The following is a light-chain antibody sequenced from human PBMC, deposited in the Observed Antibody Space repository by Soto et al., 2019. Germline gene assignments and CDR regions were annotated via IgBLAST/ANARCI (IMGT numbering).Light chain of an antibody. CDR2: QVS. Sequence: QSALTQPASVSGSPGQSITISCTGTSSDVGGYYYVSWYQHHPGKAPKLMIYQVSNRPSGVSNRFSGSKSGNTASLAISGLRSEDEADYYCAVWDNSLNGVAFGGGTKLTVL. CDR1: SSDVGGYYY. J-gene: IGLJ2*01. V-gene: IGLV2-14*01. CDR3: AVWDNSLNGVA.